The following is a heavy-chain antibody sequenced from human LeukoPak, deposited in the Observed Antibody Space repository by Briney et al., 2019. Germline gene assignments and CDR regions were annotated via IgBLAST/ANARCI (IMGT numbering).Heavy chain of an antibody. Sequence: GGSLRLSCAASGFTFSSYWMSWVRQAPGKGLEWVANIKQDGSEKYYVDSVKGRFTISRDNAKNSLYLQMNSLRAEDTAVYYCARSGDRVGATTGVSRKFDYWGQGTLVTVSS. J-gene: IGHJ4*02. V-gene: IGHV3-7*01. CDR2: IKQDGSEK. CDR1: GFTFSSYW. CDR3: ARSGDRVGATTGVSRKFDY. D-gene: IGHD1-26*01.